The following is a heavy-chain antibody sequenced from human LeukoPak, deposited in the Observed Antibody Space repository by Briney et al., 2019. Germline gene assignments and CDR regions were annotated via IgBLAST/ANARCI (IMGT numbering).Heavy chain of an antibody. J-gene: IGHJ4*02. V-gene: IGHV4-61*02. CDR1: GDSIRSGGYY. D-gene: IGHD6-13*01. Sequence: SQTLSLTCTVSGDSIRSGGYYWSWIRQPAGKALEWIGRIYISESTKYNPSLKSRVTISVDTSKNQFSLKLSSVTAADTAVYYCARGWYEIDYWGQGTLVTVSS. CDR3: ARGWYEIDY. CDR2: IYISEST.